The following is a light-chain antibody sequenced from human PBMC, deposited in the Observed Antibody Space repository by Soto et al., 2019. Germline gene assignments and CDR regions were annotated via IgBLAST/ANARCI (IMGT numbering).Light chain of an antibody. V-gene: IGKV3-15*01. Sequence: EIVMTQSPATLSVSPGERATLSCRASQSVNSNLAWYQQKPGQAPRLLIYGASTRVTGIPARFSGSGSGTEFTLTISSLQSEDFAVYYCQQYNAWPRTFGQGTKVDIK. CDR3: QQYNAWPRT. CDR2: GAS. CDR1: QSVNSN. J-gene: IGKJ1*01.